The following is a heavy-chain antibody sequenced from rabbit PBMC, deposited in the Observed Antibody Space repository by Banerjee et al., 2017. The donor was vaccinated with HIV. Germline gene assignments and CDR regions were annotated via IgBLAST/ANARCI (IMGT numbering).Heavy chain of an antibody. CDR1: GFSFSSSYW. J-gene: IGHJ2*01. Sequence: QEQLEESGGDLVKPEGSLTLTCTASGFSFSSSYWICWVRQAPGKGLEWIACIYTGSDATYFASWAKGRFTISKTSSTTVTLQMTSLTAADTATYFCARGGVGSTGYTYAFDPWGPGTLVTVS. D-gene: IGHD1-1*01. CDR2: IYTGSDAT. CDR3: ARGGVGSTGYTYAFDP. V-gene: IGHV1S45*01.